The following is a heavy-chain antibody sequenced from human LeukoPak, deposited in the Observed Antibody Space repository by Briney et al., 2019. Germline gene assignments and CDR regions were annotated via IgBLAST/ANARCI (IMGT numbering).Heavy chain of an antibody. CDR3: ATDQRYAFDY. Sequence: GGSLRLSCATSGFSFTDYPMNWVRQAPGKGLEWISNIRTTAEGSKYAYYADSVKGRVTSSRDDGKNTLYLHMNSLRDDDTAVYYCATDQRYAFDYWGQGILVTVSS. CDR1: GFSFTDYP. D-gene: IGHD3-9*01. J-gene: IGHJ4*02. CDR2: IRTTAEGSKYA. V-gene: IGHV3-48*02.